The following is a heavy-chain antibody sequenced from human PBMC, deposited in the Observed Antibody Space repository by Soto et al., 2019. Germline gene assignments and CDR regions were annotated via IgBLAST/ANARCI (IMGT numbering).Heavy chain of an antibody. CDR1: GGSISSYY. D-gene: IGHD3-22*01. V-gene: IGHV4-59*01. CDR3: ARDQIQYYYGSSGYLLPLAYFDY. J-gene: IGHJ4*02. CDR2: IYYSGST. Sequence: SETLSLTCTVSGGSISSYYWGWIRQPPGKGLEWIAYIYYSGSTNYNPSLKSRVTISLDTSKNQFSLKLSSVTAADTAVYYCARDQIQYYYGSSGYLLPLAYFDYWGQGTLVTVSS.